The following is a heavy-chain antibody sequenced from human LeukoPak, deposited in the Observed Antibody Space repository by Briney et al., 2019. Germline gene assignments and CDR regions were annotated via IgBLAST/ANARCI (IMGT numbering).Heavy chain of an antibody. D-gene: IGHD1-1*01. CDR2: INPNSGDT. J-gene: IGHJ6*02. CDR1: GYTFTGYH. Sequence: ASVKVSCKASGYTFTGYHMHWVRRAPGQGLEWMGRINPNSGDTNYAQKFQGRVTMTRDTSISTAYMELSRLRSDDTAVYYCARDRGNWNDVPYGMDVWGQGTTVTVSS. V-gene: IGHV1-2*06. CDR3: ARDRGNWNDVPYGMDV.